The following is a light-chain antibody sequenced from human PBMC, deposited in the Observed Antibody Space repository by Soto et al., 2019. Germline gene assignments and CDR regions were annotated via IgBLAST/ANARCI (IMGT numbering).Light chain of an antibody. Sequence: DIQVTQYPSSLSASVGDRVTITCRASQGIKNYLAWCQQKPGEIPKLLIYAASTLESGIPPRFSGSGSGTDFTLTINNLQPEDVATYYCQRYYNAPFTFGGGTKLDIK. J-gene: IGKJ4*01. CDR3: QRYYNAPFT. CDR1: QGIKNY. CDR2: AAS. V-gene: IGKV1-27*01.